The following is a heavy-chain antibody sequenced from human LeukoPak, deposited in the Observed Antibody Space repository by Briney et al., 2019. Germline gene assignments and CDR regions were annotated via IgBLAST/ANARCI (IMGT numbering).Heavy chain of an antibody. V-gene: IGHV1-2*02. CDR3: ARDRDGDYVAFDY. CDR1: GYTFTGYY. D-gene: IGHD4-17*01. J-gene: IGHJ4*02. CDR2: INPNSGGT. Sequence: ASVKVSCKASGYTFTGYYMHWVRQAPGQGLEWMGWINPNSGGTNYAQKFQGRVTMTWDTSISTAYMELSRLRSDDTAVYYCARDRDGDYVAFDYWGQGTLVTVSS.